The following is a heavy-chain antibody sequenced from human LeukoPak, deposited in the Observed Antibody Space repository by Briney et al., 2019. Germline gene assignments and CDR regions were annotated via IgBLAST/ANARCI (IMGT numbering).Heavy chain of an antibody. CDR3: ARSHSSGWYNWFDP. CDR2: IYHSGST. J-gene: IGHJ5*02. D-gene: IGHD6-19*01. Sequence: SETLSLTCAVSGGSISSGGYSWSWIRQPPGKGLEWIGYIYHSGSTYYNPSLKSRVTISVDRSKNQFSLKLSSVTAADTAVYCCARSHSSGWYNWFDPWGQGTLVTVSS. V-gene: IGHV4-30-2*01. CDR1: GGSISSGGYS.